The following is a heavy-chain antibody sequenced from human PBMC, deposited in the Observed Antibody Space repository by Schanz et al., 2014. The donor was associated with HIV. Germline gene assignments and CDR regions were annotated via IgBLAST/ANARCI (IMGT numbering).Heavy chain of an antibody. CDR1: GSTFSSYG. Sequence: QVQLVESGGGVVQPGRSLRLSCVASGSTFSSYGMHWVRQAPGKGLEWVAVISYDGTNEYYADSVKGRFTISRDNSKTASYPQMNSLRAEATPVYYCAKDKTADGRGYFQHWGQGPLVTVSS. D-gene: IGHD6-25*01. CDR2: ISYDGTNE. CDR3: AKDKTADGRGYFQH. J-gene: IGHJ1*01. V-gene: IGHV3-30*18.